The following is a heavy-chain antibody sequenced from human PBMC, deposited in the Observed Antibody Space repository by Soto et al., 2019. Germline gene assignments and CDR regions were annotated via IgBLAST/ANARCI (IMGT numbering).Heavy chain of an antibody. J-gene: IGHJ3*02. CDR2: ISWNSGSI. D-gene: IGHD6-13*01. V-gene: IGHV3-9*01. CDR3: AKDTSGIADAFDI. CDR1: GFTFDDYA. Sequence: PGGSLRLSCAASGFTFDDYAMHWVRQAPGKGLEWVSGISWNSGSIGYADSVKGRFTISRDNAKNSLYLQMNSLRAEDTALYYCAKDTSGIADAFDIWGQGTMVTVS.